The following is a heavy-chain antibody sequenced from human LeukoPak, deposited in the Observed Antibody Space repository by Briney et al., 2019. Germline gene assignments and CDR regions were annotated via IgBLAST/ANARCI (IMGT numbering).Heavy chain of an antibody. V-gene: IGHV4-39*01. CDR2: IYCSGST. D-gene: IGHD6-19*01. CDR1: RGSISSSSYY. Sequence: SETLSLTRTVSRGSISSSSYYWGWIRQPPGKGLEWIGSIYCSGSTYYNPSLKSRVTISVDTSKNQFSLKLSSVTAADTAVYYCARRGAVAGYYGMDVWGQGTTVTVSS. J-gene: IGHJ6*02. CDR3: ARRGAVAGYYGMDV.